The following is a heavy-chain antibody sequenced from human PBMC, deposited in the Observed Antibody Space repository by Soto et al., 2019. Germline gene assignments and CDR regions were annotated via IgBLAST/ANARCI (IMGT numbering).Heavy chain of an antibody. CDR1: GFTFSSYA. D-gene: IGHD6-13*01. CDR3: AKDPSGYSSSWYEYYFDY. V-gene: IGHV3-23*01. J-gene: IGHJ4*02. Sequence: GGSLRLSCAASGFTFSSYAMSWVRQAPGKGLEWVSAISGSGGSTYYADSVKGRFTISRDNSKNTLYLQMNSLRAEDTAVYYCAKDPSGYSSSWYEYYFDYWGQGTLVTVSS. CDR2: ISGSGGST.